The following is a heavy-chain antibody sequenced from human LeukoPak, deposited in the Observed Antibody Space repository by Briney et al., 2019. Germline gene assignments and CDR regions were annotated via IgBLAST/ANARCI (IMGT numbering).Heavy chain of an antibody. Sequence: ASVKVSCKASGGTFSSYAISWGRQAPGQGLEWMGGIIPIFGTANYAQKFQGRVTITADESTSTAYMELSSLRSEDTAVYYCARDCGEDSSGCPDAFDIWGQGTMVTVSS. D-gene: IGHD3-22*01. J-gene: IGHJ3*02. CDR3: ARDCGEDSSGCPDAFDI. CDR2: IIPIFGTA. CDR1: GGTFSSYA. V-gene: IGHV1-69*13.